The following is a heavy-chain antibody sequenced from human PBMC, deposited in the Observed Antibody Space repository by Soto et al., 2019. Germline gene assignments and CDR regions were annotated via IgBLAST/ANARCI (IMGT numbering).Heavy chain of an antibody. V-gene: IGHV4-34*01. CDR1: GGSFSGYY. CDR2: INHSGST. D-gene: IGHD6-6*01. Sequence: QVQLQQWGAGLLKPSETLSLTCAVYGGSFSGYYWSWIRQPPGKGLEWIGEINHSGSTNYNPSLKSRVTISVDTSKNQFSLKLSSVTAADTAVYYCARVGYSSSSARDGMDVWGQGTTVTVSS. J-gene: IGHJ6*02. CDR3: ARVGYSSSSARDGMDV.